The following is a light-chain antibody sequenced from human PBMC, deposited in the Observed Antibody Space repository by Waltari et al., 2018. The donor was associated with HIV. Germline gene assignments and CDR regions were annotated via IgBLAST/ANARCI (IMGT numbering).Light chain of an antibody. J-gene: IGKJ4*01. CDR3: QQCNNWPLT. CDR2: GVS. CDR1: QGVNSK. Sequence: EVVMTQSPATLSASPGERATLSCRASQGVNSKLAWYQQRPGQAPRLLIYGVSTRATGVPARFSGSGSWTDFTLTISSLQSEDFAVYYCQQCNNWPLTFGGGTKVEIK. V-gene: IGKV3-15*01.